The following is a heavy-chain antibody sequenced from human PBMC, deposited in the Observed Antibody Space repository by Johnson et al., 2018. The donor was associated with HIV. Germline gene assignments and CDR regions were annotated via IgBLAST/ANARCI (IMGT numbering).Heavy chain of an antibody. V-gene: IGHV3-30*04. J-gene: IGHJ3*02. Sequence: QVQLVESGGGVVQPGRSLRLSCAASGFTFSSYAMHWVRQAPGKGLEWVAVISYDGSNKYYADSVKGRFTISRDNSKNTLYLQMNSLRAEDTAVYYCARVDSSGWYRYAFDIWGQGTMVTVSS. CDR1: GFTFSSYA. CDR2: ISYDGSNK. CDR3: ARVDSSGWYRYAFDI. D-gene: IGHD6-19*01.